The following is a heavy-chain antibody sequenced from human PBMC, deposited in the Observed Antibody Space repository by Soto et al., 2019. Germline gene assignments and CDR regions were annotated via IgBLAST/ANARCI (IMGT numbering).Heavy chain of an antibody. CDR3: ASHYDMWSCYLSPVDY. D-gene: IGHD3-3*01. Sequence: QVQLVESGGDLVKRGGSLRLSCAASGYTFSDYYMSWIRQAPGKGLEWISYIDTSSTKIYYADSVKCRFTISRDNAKNSLYLEMNSLRDEDTAVYYCASHYDMWSCYLSPVDYWGQGTLVTVSS. CDR1: GYTFSDYY. CDR2: IDTSSTKI. J-gene: IGHJ4*02. V-gene: IGHV3-11*01.